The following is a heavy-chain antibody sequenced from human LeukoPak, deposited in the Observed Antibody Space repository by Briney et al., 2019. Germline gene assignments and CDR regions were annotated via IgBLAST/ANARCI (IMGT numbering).Heavy chain of an antibody. V-gene: IGHV1-18*01. J-gene: IGHJ4*02. CDR2: ISVYNGNT. CDR1: GYTFANFG. Sequence: ASVKVSCKASGYTFANFGITWVRQAPGQGLKWMGWISVYNGNTNYAQNLQGRVTLTTDTSTSTAYMELRGLRSDDTALYYCARTCSSSSCYMVHWGQGTLVTVSS. CDR3: ARTCSSSSCYMVH. D-gene: IGHD2-2*02.